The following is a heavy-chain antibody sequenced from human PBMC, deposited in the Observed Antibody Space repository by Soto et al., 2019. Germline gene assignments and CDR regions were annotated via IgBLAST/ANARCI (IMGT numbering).Heavy chain of an antibody. CDR2: INPSGGRT. CDR1: GYTFTSYY. D-gene: IGHD6-6*01. J-gene: IGHJ6*02. CDR3: ARYARTGSSSVFGYYYYGMDV. Sequence: QVQLVQSGAEVKKPGASVKVSCKASGYTFTSYYMHWVRQAPGQGLEWMGIINPSGGRTSYAQKFQGRVTMTRDTSTSTVYMDLGSLGSEDTAVYYCARYARTGSSSVFGYYYYGMDVWGQGTTVTVSS. V-gene: IGHV1-46*01.